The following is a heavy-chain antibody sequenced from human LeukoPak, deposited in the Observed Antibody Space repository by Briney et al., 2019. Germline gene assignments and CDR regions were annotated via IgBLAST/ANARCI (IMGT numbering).Heavy chain of an antibody. CDR2: IYWNDDK. CDR3: AQIVPYYYDSSGYYYYFDY. Sequence: KESGPTLVKPTQTLTLTCTFSGFSLSTRGVGVGWIRQPPGKALEWLALIYWNDDKRYSPSLKSRLTITKDTSKNQVVLTMTNMDPVDTATYYCAQIVPYYYDSSGYYYYFDYWGQGTLVTVSS. J-gene: IGHJ4*02. V-gene: IGHV2-5*01. D-gene: IGHD3-22*01. CDR1: GFSLSTRGVG.